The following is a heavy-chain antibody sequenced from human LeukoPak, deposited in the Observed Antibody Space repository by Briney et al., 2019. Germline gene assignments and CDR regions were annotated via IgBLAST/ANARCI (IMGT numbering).Heavy chain of an antibody. J-gene: IGHJ6*03. V-gene: IGHV4-39*01. CDR2: IYYRGST. Sequence: PSETLSLTCTVSGGSISSSSYYWGWIRQPPRKGLEWIGSIYYRGSTYYNPSLKSRVTISVDTSKNQFSLKLSSVTAADTAVYYCARLPLTIGYCSRTSCPSKNYYYYYYMDVWGKGTTVTVSS. CDR3: ARLPLTIGYCSRTSCPSKNYYYYYYMDV. D-gene: IGHD2-2*01. CDR1: GGSISSSSYY.